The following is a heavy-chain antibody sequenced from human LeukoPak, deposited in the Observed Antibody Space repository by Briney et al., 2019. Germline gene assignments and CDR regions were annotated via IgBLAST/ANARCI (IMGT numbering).Heavy chain of an antibody. V-gene: IGHV4-31*03. D-gene: IGHD3-22*01. CDR1: GGSISSSSYY. Sequence: PSETLSLTCTVSGGSISSSSYYWGWIRQHPGKGLEWIGYIYYSGSTYYNPSLKSRVTISVDTSKNQFSLKLSSVTAADTAVYYCARVSRHLVNSGSSGYYVVDYWGQGTLVTVSS. CDR2: IYYSGST. CDR3: ARVSRHLVNSGSSGYYVVDY. J-gene: IGHJ4*02.